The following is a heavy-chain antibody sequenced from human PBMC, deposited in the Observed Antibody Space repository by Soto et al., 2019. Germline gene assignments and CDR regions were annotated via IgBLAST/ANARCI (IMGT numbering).Heavy chain of an antibody. CDR2: IYYSGST. Sequence: SETLCLTCTVSGGSISSYYWSWIRQPPGKGLEWIGYIYYSGSTNYNPSLKSRVTISVDTSKNQFSLKLSSVTAADTAVYYCARGERLRFLEWYYFDYWGQGTLVTVSS. D-gene: IGHD3-3*01. V-gene: IGHV4-59*01. J-gene: IGHJ4*02. CDR1: GGSISSYY. CDR3: ARGERLRFLEWYYFDY.